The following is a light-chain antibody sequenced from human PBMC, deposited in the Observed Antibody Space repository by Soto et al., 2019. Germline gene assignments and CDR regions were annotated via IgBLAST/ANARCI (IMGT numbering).Light chain of an antibody. CDR1: QFISTW. V-gene: IGKV1D-12*01. CDR3: QQADSFPLT. J-gene: IGKJ4*01. Sequence: DIQVTQSPSSVSASVGDRVTITCRASQFISTWLAWYQQKPGEAPKLLIFAATRLHSGVPSRFSGSGSGTAFTLTNSSLQPEDFATYYCQQADSFPLTFGGGTKVDIK. CDR2: AAT.